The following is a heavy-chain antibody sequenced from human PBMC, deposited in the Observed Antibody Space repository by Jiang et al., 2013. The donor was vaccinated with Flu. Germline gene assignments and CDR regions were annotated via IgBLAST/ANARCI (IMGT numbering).Heavy chain of an antibody. CDR2: ISYDGSNK. D-gene: IGHD2-15*01. CDR3: ASQDIVVVVAATFPHFDY. J-gene: IGHJ4*02. Sequence: LESGGGVVQPGRSLRLSCAASGFTFSSYAMHWVRQAPGKGLEWVAVISYDGSNKYYADSVKGRFTISRDNSKNTLYLQMNSLRAEDTAVYYCASQDIVVVVAATFPHFDYWGQGTLVTVSS. CDR1: GFTFSSYA. V-gene: IGHV3-30-3*01.